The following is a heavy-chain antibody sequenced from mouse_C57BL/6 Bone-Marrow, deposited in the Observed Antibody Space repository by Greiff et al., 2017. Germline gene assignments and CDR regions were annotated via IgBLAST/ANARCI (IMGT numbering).Heavy chain of an antibody. CDR3: AREPPGTDYFDY. J-gene: IGHJ2*01. CDR1: GFTFSSYA. CDR2: ISDGGSYT. D-gene: IGHD3-3*01. V-gene: IGHV5-4*01. Sequence: EVQLVESGGGLVKPGGSLKLSCAASGFTFSSYAMSWVRQTPEKRLEWVATISDGGSYTYYPDNVKGRFTISRDNAKNNLYLQMSHLKSEDTAMYYCAREPPGTDYFDYWGQGTTLTVSS.